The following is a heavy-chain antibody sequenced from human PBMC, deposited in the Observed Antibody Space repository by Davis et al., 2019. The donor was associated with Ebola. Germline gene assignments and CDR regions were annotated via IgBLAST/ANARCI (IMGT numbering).Heavy chain of an antibody. D-gene: IGHD5-24*01. CDR2: ISGSGGST. CDR1: GGSVSSGSYY. J-gene: IGHJ4*02. V-gene: IGHV3-23*01. CDR3: TSRRDGYNGGWIDY. Sequence: PSETLSLTCTVSGGSVSSGSYYWSWVRQAPGKGLEWVSAISGSGGSTYYADSVKGRFTISRDNAKNTLYLQMNSLKTEDTAVYYCTSRRDGYNGGWIDYWGQGTLVTVSS.